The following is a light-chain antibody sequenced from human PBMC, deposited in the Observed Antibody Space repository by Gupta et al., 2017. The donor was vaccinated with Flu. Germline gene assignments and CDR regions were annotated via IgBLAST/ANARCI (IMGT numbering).Light chain of an antibody. J-gene: IGKJ5*01. V-gene: IGKV1-12*01. CDR2: TTS. CDR3: QQANSFPIT. CDR1: QGVSKY. Sequence: PSSVSASGGDSVTVTCWEIQGVSKYVAWYQQKPGHAPNLLIYTTSTLQRGVPSRFSGSASGTDFTLTISSLQPEDSATYYCQQANSFPITFGQGTPMEIK.